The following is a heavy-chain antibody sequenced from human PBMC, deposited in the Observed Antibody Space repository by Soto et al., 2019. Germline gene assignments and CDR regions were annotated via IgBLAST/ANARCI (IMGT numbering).Heavy chain of an antibody. D-gene: IGHD3-9*01. Sequence: EVQLVESGGGLVKPGGSLRLSCAASGFTFSSYSMNWVRQAPGKGLEWVSSISSSSSFIYYADSVKGRFTISRNNAKNSLYLQMNSLRAEDTAMFYCARSYDILTGYSGFDYWGHGILVTVSS. CDR2: ISSSSSFI. CDR3: ARSYDILTGYSGFDY. CDR1: GFTFSSYS. J-gene: IGHJ4*01. V-gene: IGHV3-21*01.